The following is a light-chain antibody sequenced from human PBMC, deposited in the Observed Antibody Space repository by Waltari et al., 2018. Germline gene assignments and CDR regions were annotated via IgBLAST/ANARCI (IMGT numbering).Light chain of an antibody. CDR3: QQLRT. J-gene: IGKJ3*01. V-gene: IGKV1-9*01. CDR1: QGISSY. CDR2: AAS. Sequence: RVTVTCRASQGISSYLAWYQQKPGKAPKLLIYAASTLQSGVPSRFSGSGSGTDFTLTISSLQPEDFATYYCQQLRTFGPGTKVDIK.